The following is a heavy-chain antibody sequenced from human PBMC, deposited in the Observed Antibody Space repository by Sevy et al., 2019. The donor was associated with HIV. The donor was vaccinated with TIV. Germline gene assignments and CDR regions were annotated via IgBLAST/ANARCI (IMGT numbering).Heavy chain of an antibody. CDR3: ARDIGDYPYYFDH. V-gene: IGHV4-30-2*01. J-gene: IGHJ4*02. CDR2: IYHTGPT. Sequence: SETLSLTCAVSGGSISSGLYSWNWIRQPPGKGLEWIGYIYHTGPTYYNPSPKSRVTISVDTSKNQFSLRLNFVTAADTAVYYCARDIGDYPYYFDHWGQGTLVTVSS. CDR1: GGSISSGLYS. D-gene: IGHD4-17*01.